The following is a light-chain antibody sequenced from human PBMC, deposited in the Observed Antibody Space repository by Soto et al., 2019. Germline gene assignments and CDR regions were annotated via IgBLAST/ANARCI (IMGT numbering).Light chain of an antibody. Sequence: DIQMTRSPSTLSASVGDRVTITCRASQSISSYLNWYQQKQGKAPKILIYAASSLQSGVPSRFSGSGSGTDFTLPLSSLQPEDFATYYCQQSYSNPFTFGPGTKVDIK. CDR2: AAS. J-gene: IGKJ3*01. V-gene: IGKV1-39*01. CDR3: QQSYSNPFT. CDR1: QSISSY.